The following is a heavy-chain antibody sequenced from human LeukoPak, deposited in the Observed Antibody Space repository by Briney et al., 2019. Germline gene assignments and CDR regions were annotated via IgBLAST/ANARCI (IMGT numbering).Heavy chain of an antibody. Sequence: PGGSLRLSCAASGFTFSSYSMNWVRQAPGKGLEWVSSISSSSSYIYYADSVKGRFTISRDNAKNSLYLQMNSLRAEDAAVYYCARDSEITTDFWSGERDYWGQGTLVTVSS. CDR2: ISSSSSYI. J-gene: IGHJ4*02. V-gene: IGHV3-21*01. D-gene: IGHD3-3*01. CDR3: ARDSEITTDFWSGERDY. CDR1: GFTFSSYS.